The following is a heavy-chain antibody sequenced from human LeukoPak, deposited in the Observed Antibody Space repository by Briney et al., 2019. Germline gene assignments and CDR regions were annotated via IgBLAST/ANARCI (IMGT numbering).Heavy chain of an antibody. J-gene: IGHJ6*02. CDR1: GGSISSYY. CDR3: ARARTGWELLWKYFYGMDV. V-gene: IGHV4-59*01. D-gene: IGHD1-26*01. CDR2: IYYSGGT. Sequence: PSETLSLTCTVSGGSISSYYWSWIRQPPGKGLEWIGYIYYSGGTNYNPSLKSRVTISVDTSKNQFSLKLSSVTAADTAVYYCARARTGWELLWKYFYGMDVRGQGTTVTVSS.